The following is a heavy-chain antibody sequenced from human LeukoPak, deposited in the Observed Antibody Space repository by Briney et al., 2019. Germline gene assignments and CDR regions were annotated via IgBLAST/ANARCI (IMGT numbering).Heavy chain of an antibody. J-gene: IGHJ3*02. CDR2: IYPGDSDT. Sequence: GESLKISCKASGYSFSTYWIGWVRQMPGKGLEWMGIIYPGDSDTRYSPSFQGQVTISADKSISTAYLQWSSLKASDTAMYYCARTLGYCSGGSCHNAFDIWGQGTMVTVSS. CDR3: ARTLGYCSGGSCHNAFDI. CDR1: GYSFSTYW. D-gene: IGHD2-15*01. V-gene: IGHV5-51*01.